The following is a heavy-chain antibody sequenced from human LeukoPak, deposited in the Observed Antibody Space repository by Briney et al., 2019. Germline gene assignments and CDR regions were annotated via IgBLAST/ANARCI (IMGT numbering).Heavy chain of an antibody. J-gene: IGHJ4*02. CDR3: ATVRGCGGDCYYLDY. D-gene: IGHD2-21*02. CDR2: IWYDGSNK. Sequence: GGSLRLSCAASGFTFRNYGMNWVRQAPGKGLEWVTIIWYDGSNKYYADSVKGRFIISRDNSKNTLYLQMNSLRAKDTAVYDCATVRGCGGDCYYLDYWGQGTLVTVSS. V-gene: IGHV3-33*01. CDR1: GFTFRNYG.